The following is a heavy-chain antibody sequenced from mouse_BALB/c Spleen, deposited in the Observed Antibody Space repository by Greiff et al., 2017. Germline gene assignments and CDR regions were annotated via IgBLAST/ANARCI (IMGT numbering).Heavy chain of an antibody. CDR2: ISSGGST. D-gene: IGHD1-1*01. J-gene: IGHJ4*01. CDR1: GFTFSSYA. CDR3: ARGLRSYAMDY. Sequence: EVKVEESGGGLVKPGGSLKLSCAASGFTFSSYAMSWVRQTPEKRLEWVASISSGGSTYYPDSVKGRFTISRDNARNNLYLQMSSLRSEDTAMYYCARGLRSYAMDYWGQGTSVTVSS. V-gene: IGHV5-6-5*01.